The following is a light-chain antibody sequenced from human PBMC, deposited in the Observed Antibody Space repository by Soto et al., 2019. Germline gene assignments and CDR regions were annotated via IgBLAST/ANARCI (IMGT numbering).Light chain of an antibody. J-gene: IGLJ1*01. V-gene: IGLV2-8*01. CDR2: EVS. CDR3: SSYAGRNNFV. CDR1: NSDVGDYNY. Sequence: QSALTQPPSASGSPGQSVTISCTGTNSDVGDYNYVSWYQQHPGKAPKLMIYEVSKRPSGVPDRFSGSKSGNTASLTVSGLQAEDEADYYCSSYAGRNNFVFGTGTKLTVL.